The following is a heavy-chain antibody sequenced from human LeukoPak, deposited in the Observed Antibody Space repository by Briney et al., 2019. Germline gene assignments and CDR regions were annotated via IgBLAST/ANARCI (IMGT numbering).Heavy chain of an antibody. Sequence: ASVKVSCKASGYTFTSYAISWVRQAPGQGLEWMGWISAYNGNTNYAQKLQGRVTMTTDTSTSTAYMELRSLRSDDTAVYYCARFLYSSSWYDFDYWGQGTLVTVSS. CDR2: ISAYNGNT. CDR1: GYTFTSYA. CDR3: ARFLYSSSWYDFDY. D-gene: IGHD6-13*01. J-gene: IGHJ4*02. V-gene: IGHV1-18*01.